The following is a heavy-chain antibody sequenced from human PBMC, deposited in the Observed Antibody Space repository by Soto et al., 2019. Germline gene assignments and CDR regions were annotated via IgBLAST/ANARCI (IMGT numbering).Heavy chain of an antibody. CDR2: ISGSGGST. D-gene: IGHD3-9*01. CDR1: GFTFSSYA. Sequence: GGSLRLSCAASGFTFSSYAMSWVRQAPGKGLEWVSAISGSGGSTYYADSVKGRFTISRDNSKNTLYLQMNSLRAEDTAVYYCAKDRVNHDILTGINWFDTWGQGTLITVSS. V-gene: IGHV3-23*01. CDR3: AKDRVNHDILTGINWFDT. J-gene: IGHJ5*02.